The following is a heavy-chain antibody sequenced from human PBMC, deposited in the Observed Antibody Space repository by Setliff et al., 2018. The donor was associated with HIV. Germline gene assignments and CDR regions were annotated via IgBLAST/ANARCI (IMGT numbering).Heavy chain of an antibody. Sequence: PSETLSLTCTVSGDSISSGGYYWSWIRQHPGKGLEWIGYVYYSGSPDYNPSLKSQVTISLDRSKNHFSLKLRSVTAADTAVYYCARYPADTASSDVWGKGTTVTSPQ. D-gene: IGHD5-18*01. J-gene: IGHJ6*04. CDR2: VYYSGSP. CDR1: GDSISSGGYY. V-gene: IGHV4-31*01. CDR3: ARYPADTASSDV.